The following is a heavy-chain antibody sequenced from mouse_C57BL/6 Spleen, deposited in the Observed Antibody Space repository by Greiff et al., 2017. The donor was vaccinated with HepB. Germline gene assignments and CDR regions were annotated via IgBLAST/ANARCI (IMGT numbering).Heavy chain of an antibody. V-gene: IGHV3-6*01. D-gene: IGHD2-5*01. CDR1: GYSITSGYY. J-gene: IGHJ2*01. CDR2: ISYDGSN. CDR3: ARDPYSNSFDY. Sequence: EVKLMESGPGLVKPSQSLSLTCSVTGYSITSGYYWNWIRQFPGNKLEWMGYISYDGSNNYNPSLKNRISITRDTSKNQFFLKLNSVTTEDTATYYCARDPYSNSFDYWGQGTTLTVSS.